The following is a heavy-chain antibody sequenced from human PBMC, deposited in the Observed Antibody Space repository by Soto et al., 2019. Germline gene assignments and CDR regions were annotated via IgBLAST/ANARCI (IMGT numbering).Heavy chain of an antibody. J-gene: IGHJ4*02. CDR1: GGSISGYY. CDR2: IYHTGST. Sequence: SETLSLTCTVSGGSISGYYWSWIRQPPGKRLEYMGYIYHTGSTNYNPSLKSRVTISVDTSKNQFSLKLSSVTAADTAVYYCASSSLGGLGWGSGSPFDYWGQGALVTVSS. V-gene: IGHV4-59*08. D-gene: IGHD3-10*01. CDR3: ASSSLGGLGWGSGSPFDY.